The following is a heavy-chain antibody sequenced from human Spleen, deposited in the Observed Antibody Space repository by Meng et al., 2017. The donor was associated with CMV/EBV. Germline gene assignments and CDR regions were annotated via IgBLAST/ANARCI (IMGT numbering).Heavy chain of an antibody. D-gene: IGHD2-2*01. CDR1: GFTFSSAW. V-gene: IGHV3-15*01. CDR3: TTDTYQLINGDY. CDR2: IKSKTDDGTT. J-gene: IGHJ4*02. Sequence: SGFTFSSAWMSWVRQAPGKGLEWVGRIKSKTDDGTTDYAAPVKGRFTISRDDSKNTLYLQMNSLKNEDTAVYYCTTDTYQLINGDYWGQGTLVTVSS.